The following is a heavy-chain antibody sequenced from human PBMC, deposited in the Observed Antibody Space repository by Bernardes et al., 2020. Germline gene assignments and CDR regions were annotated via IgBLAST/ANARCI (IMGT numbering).Heavy chain of an antibody. CDR2: IYWDDDR. V-gene: IGHV2-5*02. D-gene: IGHD3-3*01. CDR1: GFSLTTSGVG. Sequence: SGPTLVKPTETLTLTCSFSGFSLTTSGVGVGWVRQPPGKALEWLALIYWDDDRRYSPSLQSRLSIIKDTSENRVVLTMTNMDPVDTATYYCAHTFWSGYAYWGQGTLVTVSS. J-gene: IGHJ4*02. CDR3: AHTFWSGYAY.